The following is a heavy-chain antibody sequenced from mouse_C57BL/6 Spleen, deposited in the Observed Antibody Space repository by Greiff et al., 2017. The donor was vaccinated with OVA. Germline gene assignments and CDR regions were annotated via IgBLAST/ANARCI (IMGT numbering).Heavy chain of an antibody. Sequence: VQLQQSGAELVRPGTSVKVSCKASGYAFTNYLIEWVKQRPGQGLEWIGELNPGSGGTNYNEKFKGKATLTAAKSSSTAYMQLSSLTSEDSSVYYGARYYDNEDAMDYWGQGTSVTVSS. J-gene: IGHJ4*01. V-gene: IGHV1-54*01. CDR3: ARYYDNEDAMDY. CDR2: LNPGSGGT. CDR1: GYAFTNYL. D-gene: IGHD2-4*01.